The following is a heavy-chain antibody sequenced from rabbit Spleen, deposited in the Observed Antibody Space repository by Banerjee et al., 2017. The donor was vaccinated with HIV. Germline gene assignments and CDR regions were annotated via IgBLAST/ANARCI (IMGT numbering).Heavy chain of an antibody. CDR2: IYTAGGTT. CDR1: GFVFTSDY. D-gene: IGHD4-1*01. CDR3: ARDGDGVMGWNFGW. V-gene: IGHV1S7*01. Sequence: PLEAAGGVLVHHGGFLTLSCTASGFVFTSDYMSWVRQAPGKGLEWIGLIYTAGGTTDYANWVNGRFTISSDNAKNTVEHQMNRMTAADTANYFGARDGDGVMGWNFGWWGQGTLVTVS. J-gene: IGHJ3*01.